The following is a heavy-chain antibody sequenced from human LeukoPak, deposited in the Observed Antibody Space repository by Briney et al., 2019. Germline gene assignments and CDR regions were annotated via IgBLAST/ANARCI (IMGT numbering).Heavy chain of an antibody. CDR1: GFTFSDYY. CDR3: ATATYGRLDY. CDR2: ISSSGRTI. J-gene: IGHJ4*02. V-gene: IGHV3-11*04. Sequence: GGSLRLSCAASGFTFSDYYMSWIRQAPGKGLEWVSYISSSGRTIYYADSVKGRSTISRDNAKNSLYLQMNSLRVEDRAVYYCATATYGRLDYWGQGTLVTVSS. D-gene: IGHD3-10*01.